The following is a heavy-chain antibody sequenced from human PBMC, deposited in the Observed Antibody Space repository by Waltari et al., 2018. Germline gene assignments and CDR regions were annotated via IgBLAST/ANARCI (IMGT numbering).Heavy chain of an antibody. CDR3: AKPLRGRFRFDAFDI. J-gene: IGHJ3*02. D-gene: IGHD3-16*02. CDR1: GGSFSGYY. V-gene: IGHV4-34*01. Sequence: QVQLQQWGAGLLKPSETLSLTCAVYGGSFSGYYWRWIRHPPGKGLEWIGEINHSGSTNYNPSLKSRVTISVDTSKNQFSLKLSSVTAADTAVYYCAKPLRGRFRFDAFDIWGQGTMVTVSS. CDR2: INHSGST.